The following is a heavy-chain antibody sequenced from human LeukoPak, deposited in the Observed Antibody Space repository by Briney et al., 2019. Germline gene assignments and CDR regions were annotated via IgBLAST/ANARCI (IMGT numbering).Heavy chain of an antibody. V-gene: IGHV3-48*04. J-gene: IGHJ6*02. D-gene: IGHD3-22*01. CDR2: MSSGGSTI. Sequence: GGSLRLSCAASGFTFSPYSVNWVRQAPGKGLEWVSYMSSGGSTIYYADSVKGRFTISRDNAKNSLYLQMNSLRAEDTAVYYCARDGNYDSSGPEDYYYGMDVWGQGTTVTVSS. CDR1: GFTFSPYS. CDR3: ARDGNYDSSGPEDYYYGMDV.